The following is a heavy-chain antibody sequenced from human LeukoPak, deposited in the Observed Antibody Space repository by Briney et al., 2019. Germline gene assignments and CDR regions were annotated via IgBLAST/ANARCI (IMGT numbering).Heavy chain of an antibody. D-gene: IGHD1-14*01. CDR3: ATDNHLAS. J-gene: IGHJ4*02. CDR2: ISDSGTST. V-gene: IGHV3-23*01. Sequence: GGSLRLSCAASGFTFRTSAMNWVRQAPGKGLKWVALISDSGTSTYYGESVTGRFSISRDNSNNRLFLQMNSLKVEDTASYFCATDNHLASWGQGTQVTVSA. CDR1: GFTFRTSA.